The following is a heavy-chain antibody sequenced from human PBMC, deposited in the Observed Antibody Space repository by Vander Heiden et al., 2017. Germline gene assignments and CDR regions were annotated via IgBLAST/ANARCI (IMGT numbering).Heavy chain of an antibody. CDR3: ARARSLRGFDY. CDR1: GFTVSSNY. V-gene: IGHV3-53*01. Sequence: EVQLGESGGGLIQLGGSLRLSCAASGFTVSSNYLSWVRQAPGKGLEWVSVIYSGGSTYYADSVKGRFTISRDNSKNTLYLQMNSLRAEDTAVYYGARARSLRGFDYWGQGTLVTVSS. J-gene: IGHJ4*02. CDR2: IYSGGST. D-gene: IGHD1-26*01.